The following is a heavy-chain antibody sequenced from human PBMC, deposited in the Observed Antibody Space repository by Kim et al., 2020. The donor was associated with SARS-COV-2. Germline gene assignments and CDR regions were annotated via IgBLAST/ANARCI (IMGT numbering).Heavy chain of an antibody. CDR3: VRGGGVVVVPGVILFQH. Sequence: ASVKVSCKASGYTFTGYYIHWVRQAPGQGLEWMGWINPNSGGTNYAQRFQGRVTMTRDTSISTAYMELSGLRSDDTAVFYCVRGGGVVVVPGVILFQHWG. V-gene: IGHV1-2*02. CDR2: INPNSGGT. J-gene: IGHJ1*01. D-gene: IGHD2-2*02. CDR1: GYTFTGYY.